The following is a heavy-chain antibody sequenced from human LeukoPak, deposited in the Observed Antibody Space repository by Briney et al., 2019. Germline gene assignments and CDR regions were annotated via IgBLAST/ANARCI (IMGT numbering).Heavy chain of an antibody. V-gene: IGHV3-30*02. Sequence: PGGPLRLSCAASGLVFSRSGMHWIRQAPGKGLEWVAFLQYDENEIYYAESVKGRFTIFRDNSKNTLYLQMSSLRSDDTAVYYCVSEERAVKDSWGQGTLVSVSS. CDR3: VSEERAVKDS. CDR2: LQYDENEI. D-gene: IGHD3-10*01. CDR1: GLVFSRSG. J-gene: IGHJ4*02.